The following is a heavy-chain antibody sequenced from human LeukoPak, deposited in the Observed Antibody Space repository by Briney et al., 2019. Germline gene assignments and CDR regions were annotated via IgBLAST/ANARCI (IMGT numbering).Heavy chain of an antibody. V-gene: IGHV4-4*09. D-gene: IGHD6-6*01. CDR3: ARLSSSSRWFDP. CDR2: IYTSGST. Sequence: PSETLSLTCTVSGGSISSYYWSWIRQPPGKGLEWIGYIYTSGSTNYNPSLKGRVTISVDTSKNQFSLKLSSVTAADTAVYYCARLSSSSRWFDPWGQGTLVTVSS. J-gene: IGHJ5*02. CDR1: GGSISSYY.